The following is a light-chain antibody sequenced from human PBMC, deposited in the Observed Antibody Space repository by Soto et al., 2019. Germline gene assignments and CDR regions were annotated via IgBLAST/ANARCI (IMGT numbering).Light chain of an antibody. CDR1: QNIYSN. Sequence: IVMTQSPATLSVSPGKRATLSCRASQNIYSNVAWYQQRPGQAPRLLIYRASTRATGIPARFSGSGSGTEFTLTISSLQPDDFATYYCQHYNSYSEAFGQGTKVDIK. CDR2: RAS. V-gene: IGKV3-15*01. J-gene: IGKJ1*01. CDR3: QHYNSYSEA.